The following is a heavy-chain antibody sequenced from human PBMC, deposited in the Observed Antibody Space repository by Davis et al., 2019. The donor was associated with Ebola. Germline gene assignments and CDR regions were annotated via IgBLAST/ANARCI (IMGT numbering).Heavy chain of an antibody. CDR3: AKDTSNIWFDI. Sequence: GESLKIPCAASGFTFSSYGMHWVRQAPGKGLEWVAFIRYDGSNKYYADSVKGRFTISRDNSKNTLYLQMNGLRVDDTAIYYCAKDTSNIWFDIWGQGTMVTVSS. D-gene: IGHD1-26*01. CDR1: GFTFSSYG. V-gene: IGHV3-30*02. CDR2: IRYDGSNK. J-gene: IGHJ3*02.